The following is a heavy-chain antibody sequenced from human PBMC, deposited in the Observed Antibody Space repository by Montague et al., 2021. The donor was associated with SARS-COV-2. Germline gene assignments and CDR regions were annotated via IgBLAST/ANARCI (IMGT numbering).Heavy chain of an antibody. Sequence: SETLSLTCTVSGGSISSSSYYWGWIRQPPGKGLEWIGSIYYSGSTYYNPSLKSRVTISVDTSKYQFSLKLSSVTAADTAVYYCAGLGSPRITIFGVVTYNWFDPWGQGTLVTVSS. CDR3: AGLGSPRITIFGVVTYNWFDP. D-gene: IGHD3-3*01. CDR2: IYYSGST. J-gene: IGHJ5*02. V-gene: IGHV4-39*01. CDR1: GGSISSSSYY.